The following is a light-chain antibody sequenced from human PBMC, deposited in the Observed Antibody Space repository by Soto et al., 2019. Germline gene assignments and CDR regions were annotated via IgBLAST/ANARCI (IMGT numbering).Light chain of an antibody. V-gene: IGLV2-14*01. CDR2: DVS. CDR3: SSYTSSSPVV. CDR1: SSDVGGYNY. J-gene: IGLJ2*01. Sequence: QSVLTQPASVSGSPGQSITISCTGTSSDVGGYNYVSWYQQHPGKAPKLMIYDVSNRPSGVSNRFSGSKSGNTASLTISGLKAEDAADYYCSSYTSSSPVVFGGGTQLTVL.